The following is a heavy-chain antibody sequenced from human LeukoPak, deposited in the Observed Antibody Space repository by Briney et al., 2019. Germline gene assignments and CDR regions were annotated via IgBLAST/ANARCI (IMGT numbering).Heavy chain of an antibody. D-gene: IGHD2-2*01. Sequence: GASLTLSCTASSYTFINYGISWVRLVPGQGLEWVGWISAYTRNTTYAQPLQGRITITTDTSKSTLYLELNSLRSDDTAVYYCARDSYQLLPRRHAFDIGGQGTMVTVSS. CDR2: ISAYTRNT. V-gene: IGHV1-18*01. J-gene: IGHJ3*02. CDR3: ARDSYQLLPRRHAFDI. CDR1: SYTFINYG.